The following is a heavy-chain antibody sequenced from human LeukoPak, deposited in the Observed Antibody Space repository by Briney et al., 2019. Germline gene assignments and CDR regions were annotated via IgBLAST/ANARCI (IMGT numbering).Heavy chain of an antibody. Sequence: GGSLRLSCAASGLSFSNEWMSWVRQTPGMRLEWAANINQDGSTKYFVDSVKGRFTISRDNAENSLYLQMNSLKAEDTAIYYCARADSGGWTLGGQGTLVTVSS. CDR3: ARADSGGWTL. CDR2: INQDGSTK. D-gene: IGHD2-15*01. J-gene: IGHJ4*02. CDR1: GLSFSNEW. V-gene: IGHV3-7*01.